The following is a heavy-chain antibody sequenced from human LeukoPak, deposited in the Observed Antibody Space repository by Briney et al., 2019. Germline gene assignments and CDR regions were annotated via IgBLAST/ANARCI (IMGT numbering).Heavy chain of an antibody. V-gene: IGHV1-18*04. CDR2: ISAYNGNT. Sequence: GASVKVSCKASGYTFTGYYMHWVRQAPGQGLEWMGWISAYNGNTNYAQKLQGRVTMTTDTSTSTAYMELRSLRSDDTAVYYCARGPIVVVVAATNYFDYWGQGTLVTVSS. J-gene: IGHJ4*02. CDR1: GYTFTGYY. CDR3: ARGPIVVVVAATNYFDY. D-gene: IGHD2-15*01.